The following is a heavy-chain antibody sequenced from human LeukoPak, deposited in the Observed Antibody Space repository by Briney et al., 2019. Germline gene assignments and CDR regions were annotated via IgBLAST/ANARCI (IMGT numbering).Heavy chain of an antibody. V-gene: IGHV3-48*03. J-gene: IGHJ3*02. D-gene: IGHD6-6*01. Sequence: QPGGSLRLSCAASGFTFSSYEMNWVRQAPGRGLEWVSYISSSGSTIYYADSVKGRFTISRDNAKNSLYLQMNSLRAEDTAVYYCTRIGHFSSSPDWGALDIWGQGTVVTVSS. CDR2: ISSSGSTI. CDR3: TRIGHFSSSPDWGALDI. CDR1: GFTFSSYE.